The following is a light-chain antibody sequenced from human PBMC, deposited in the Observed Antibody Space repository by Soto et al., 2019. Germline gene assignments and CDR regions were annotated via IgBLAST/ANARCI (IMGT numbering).Light chain of an antibody. CDR2: EVS. CDR1: SSDVGGYNY. J-gene: IGLJ3*02. Sequence: QSALTQPASVSGSPGQSITISCTGTSSDVGGYNYVSWYQQHPGKAPELMIYEVSNRPSGVSNRFSGSKSGNTASLAISGLQAEDEADYYCTSYTSSSTWVFGGGTKGTVL. CDR3: TSYTSSSTWV. V-gene: IGLV2-14*01.